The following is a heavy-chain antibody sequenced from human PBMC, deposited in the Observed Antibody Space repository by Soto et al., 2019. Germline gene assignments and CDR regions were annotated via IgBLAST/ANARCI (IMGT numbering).Heavy chain of an antibody. J-gene: IGHJ6*02. CDR2: IWYDGSNK. CDR3: TREHGAHYYGSGRHEYYYYYYGMDV. V-gene: IGHV3-33*01. CDR1: GFTFSSYG. Sequence: HPGGSLRLSCAASGFTFSSYGMHWVRQAPGKGLEWVAVIWYDGSNKYYADSVKGRFTISRDNSKNTLYLQMNSLRAEDTAVYYCTREHGAHYYGSGRHEYYYYYYGMDVWGQGTTVTVSS. D-gene: IGHD3-10*01.